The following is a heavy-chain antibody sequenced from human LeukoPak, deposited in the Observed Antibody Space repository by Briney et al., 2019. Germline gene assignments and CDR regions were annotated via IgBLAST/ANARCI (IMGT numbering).Heavy chain of an antibody. CDR1: GFTLSDYY. Sequence: GGSLRLSCAASGFTLSDYYMSWIRQAPGKGLEWVSYISSSGSNIHYADSVKGRFTISRDNAKNSLYLQMNSLRAEDTAVYYCARAGYSGSYYPFDYWGQGTLVTVSS. D-gene: IGHD1-26*01. V-gene: IGHV3-11*01. CDR2: ISSSGSNI. CDR3: ARAGYSGSYYPFDY. J-gene: IGHJ4*02.